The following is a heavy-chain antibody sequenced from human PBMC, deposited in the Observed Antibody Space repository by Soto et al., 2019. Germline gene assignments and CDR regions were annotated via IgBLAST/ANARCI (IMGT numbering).Heavy chain of an antibody. V-gene: IGHV3-23*01. Sequence: GGSLRLSCAASGFTFTNAWINWVRQAPGKGLEWVSAISGSGGSTYYADSVKGRFTISRDNSKNTLYLQMNSLRAEDTAVYYCAKVGGSGWYGSYYYYGMDVWGQGTTVTVSS. J-gene: IGHJ6*02. D-gene: IGHD6-19*01. CDR3: AKVGGSGWYGSYYYYGMDV. CDR2: ISGSGGST. CDR1: GFTFTNAW.